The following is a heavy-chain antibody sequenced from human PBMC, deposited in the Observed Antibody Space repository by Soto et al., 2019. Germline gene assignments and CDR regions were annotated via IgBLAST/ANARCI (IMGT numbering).Heavy chain of an antibody. CDR3: ARVLYNYEKSGYFDP. J-gene: IGHJ5*01. CDR2: VYYSGST. D-gene: IGHD3-22*01. CDR1: GVSISLSSYY. V-gene: IGHV4-39*01. Sequence: ETLSLTCTVSGVSISLSSYYWAWIRRTPGKGLEWIGTVYYSGSTHYNPSLKSRVSLSIDTSKNQFSLHLTAVTAADTAAYYCARVLYNYEKSGYFDPWGQGTLVTVS.